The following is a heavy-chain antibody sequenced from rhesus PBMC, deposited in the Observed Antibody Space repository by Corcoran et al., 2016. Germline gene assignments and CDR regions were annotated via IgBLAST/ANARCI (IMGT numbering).Heavy chain of an antibody. Sequence: EVQLGQSGAEVTKPGATGKISCQACGDTANDNYLNWGGQDPGKGLEWRGGVDPEDGEADYAQKFQDRVTITADMSTDTAYMELSSLRSEDTAVYYCAREKGHCTGSGCYRSLDVWGRGVLVTVSS. CDR3: AREKGHCTGSGCYRSLDV. CDR1: GDTANDNY. V-gene: IGHV1-111*02. J-gene: IGHJ5-2*02. D-gene: IGHD2-21*01. CDR2: VDPEDGEA.